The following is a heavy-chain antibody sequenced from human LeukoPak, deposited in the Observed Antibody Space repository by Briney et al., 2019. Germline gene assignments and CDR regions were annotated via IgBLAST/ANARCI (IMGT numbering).Heavy chain of an antibody. CDR2: IDYRGNT. CDR1: GDSISSNHYY. Sequence: SETLSLTCTVSGDSISSNHYYWGWIRQPPGKGLEWIGSIDYRGNTYYNASLKTRVTISIDTSKNQFSLALSSVTAADTALYYCARHLYNYHYYYMDVWGEGTTVAVSS. V-gene: IGHV4-39*01. J-gene: IGHJ6*03. D-gene: IGHD1-20*01. CDR3: ARHLYNYHYYYMDV.